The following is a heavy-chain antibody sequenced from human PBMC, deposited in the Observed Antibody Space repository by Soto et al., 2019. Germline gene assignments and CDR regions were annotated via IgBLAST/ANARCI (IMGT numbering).Heavy chain of an antibody. Sequence: PWGPLRLSCAVSGFTFSDYWMHWVRQVPGKGLTWVSRISDDGSTATYADSVKGRFVISRDNAKNSLYLEMNTLRVDDSGLYYCARAWYQLVSTWFDPWGQGTQVTVS. CDR1: GFTFSDYW. D-gene: IGHD2-2*01. CDR3: ARAWYQLVSTWFDP. J-gene: IGHJ5*02. CDR2: ISDDGSTA. V-gene: IGHV3-74*01.